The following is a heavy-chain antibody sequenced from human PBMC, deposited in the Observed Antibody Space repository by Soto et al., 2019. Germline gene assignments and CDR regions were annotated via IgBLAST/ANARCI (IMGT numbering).Heavy chain of an antibody. J-gene: IGHJ4*02. CDR3: ARVGRSSGSLGY. Sequence: GGSLRLSCAASGFPFSSYWMTWVRQAPGKGLEWVANIKQDGSEKYYVDSVKGRFTISRDNAKNSLYLQMNSLRAEDTAVYYCARVGRSSGSLGYWGQGTLVTVSS. V-gene: IGHV3-7*01. CDR2: IKQDGSEK. CDR1: GFPFSSYW. D-gene: IGHD6-19*01.